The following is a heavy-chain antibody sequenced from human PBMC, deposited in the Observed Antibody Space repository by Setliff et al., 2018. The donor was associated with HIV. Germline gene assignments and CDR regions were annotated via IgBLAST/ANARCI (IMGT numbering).Heavy chain of an antibody. CDR3: ARRGRTGNSYVLSWFDP. Sequence: SETLSLTCTVSGGSIDSSDYYWGWIRQPPGKGLEWIGSIFYSGRSMYNPSLRSRVTISVDTSKNQLSLSVTSVTAADTAVYYCARRGRTGNSYVLSWFDPGGQGTLVTVSS. CDR1: GGSIDSSDYY. CDR2: IFYSGRS. D-gene: IGHD3-10*02. J-gene: IGHJ5*02. V-gene: IGHV4-39*07.